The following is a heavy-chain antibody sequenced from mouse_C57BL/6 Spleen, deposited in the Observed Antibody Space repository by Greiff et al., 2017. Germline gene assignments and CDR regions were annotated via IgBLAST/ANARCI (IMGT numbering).Heavy chain of an antibody. Sequence: QVQLQQSGAELARPGASVKLSCKASGYTFTSYGISWVKQRTGQGLEWIGEIYPRSGNTYYNEKFKGKATLTADKSSSTAYMELRSLTSEDSAVYFCASEEGEGNYAMDYWGQGTSVTVSS. J-gene: IGHJ4*01. V-gene: IGHV1-81*01. CDR2: IYPRSGNT. CDR1: GYTFTSYG. CDR3: ASEEGEGNYAMDY. D-gene: IGHD3-3*01.